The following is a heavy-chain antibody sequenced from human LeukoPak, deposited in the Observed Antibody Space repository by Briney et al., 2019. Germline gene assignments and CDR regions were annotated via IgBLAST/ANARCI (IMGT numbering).Heavy chain of an antibody. CDR2: IYYSGST. Sequence: PSETLSLTCTVSGGSISSYYWSWIRQPPGKGLEWIGYIYYSGSTNYNPSLKSRVTISVDTSKNQFSLKLSSVTAADTAVYYCARVHPRYDFWSGYYKGHYYGMDVWGQGTTVTVSS. CDR3: ARVHPRYDFWSGYYKGHYYGMDV. V-gene: IGHV4-59*12. CDR1: GGSISSYY. J-gene: IGHJ6*02. D-gene: IGHD3-3*01.